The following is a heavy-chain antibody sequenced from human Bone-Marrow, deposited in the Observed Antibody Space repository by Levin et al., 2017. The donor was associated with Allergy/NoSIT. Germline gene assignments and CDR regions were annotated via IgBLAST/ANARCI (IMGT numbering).Heavy chain of an antibody. CDR3: ARIPDISGWPFDY. Sequence: SQTLSLTCTVSGGSIRGYFWSWIRQSPGKGREWIGNIRYSGSTNYNPSLKSRVTLLIDTSENQFYLRLTSVTAADTAIYYCARIPDISGWPFDYWGQGTLVTVSS. V-gene: IGHV4-59*01. D-gene: IGHD6-19*01. CDR1: GGSIRGYF. J-gene: IGHJ4*02. CDR2: IRYSGST.